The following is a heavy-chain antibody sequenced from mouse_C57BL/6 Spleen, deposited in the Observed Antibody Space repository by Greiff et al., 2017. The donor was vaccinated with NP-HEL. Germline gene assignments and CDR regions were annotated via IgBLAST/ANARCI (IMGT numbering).Heavy chain of an antibody. Sequence: QVQLKESGAELVKPGASVKISCKASGYAFSSYWMTWVKQRPGKGLEWIGQIYPGDGDTNYNGKFKGKATLTADKSSSTAYMQLSSLTSEDSAVYFCARGRDGYWYFDVWGTGTTVTVSS. CDR2: IYPGDGDT. V-gene: IGHV1-80*01. CDR3: ARGRDGYWYFDV. CDR1: GYAFSSYW. D-gene: IGHD2-3*01. J-gene: IGHJ1*03.